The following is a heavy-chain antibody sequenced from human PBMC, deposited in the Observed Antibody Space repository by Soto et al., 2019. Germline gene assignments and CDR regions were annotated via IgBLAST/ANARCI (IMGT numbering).Heavy chain of an antibody. D-gene: IGHD3-22*01. CDR1: GSSFTSYW. Sequence: ESLKISCKGSGSSFTSYWHSWVRQMPGKGLEWMGRIDPSDSYTNYSPSFQGHVTISADKSISTAYLQWSSLKASDTAMYYCARVGDDSSGTDYWGQGTLVTVSS. CDR2: IDPSDSYT. CDR3: ARVGDDSSGTDY. J-gene: IGHJ4*02. V-gene: IGHV5-10-1*01.